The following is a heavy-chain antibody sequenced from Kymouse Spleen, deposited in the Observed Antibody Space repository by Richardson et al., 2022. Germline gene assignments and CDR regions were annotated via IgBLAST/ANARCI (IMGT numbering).Heavy chain of an antibody. Sequence: EVQLVESGGGLVQPGRSLRLSCAASGFTFDDYAMHWVRQAPGKGLEWVSGISWNSGSIGYADSVKGRFTISRDNAKNSLYLQMNSLRAEDTALYYCAKDTSGSYSWFDPWGQGTLVTVSS. D-gene: IGHD1-26*01. CDR3: AKDTSGSYSWFDP. J-gene: IGHJ5*02. CDR2: ISWNSGSI. CDR1: GFTFDDYA. V-gene: IGHV3-9*01.